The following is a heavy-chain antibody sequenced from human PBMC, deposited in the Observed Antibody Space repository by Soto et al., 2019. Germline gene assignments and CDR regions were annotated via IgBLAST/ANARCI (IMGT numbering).Heavy chain of an antibody. J-gene: IGHJ6*02. CDR3: ARDPVNYYGSWTYGMDV. Sequence: QVQLVESGGGVVQPGRSLRLSCAASGLTLSRFAMHWVRQAPGMGLEWVAVIGYDGSNKDYADSVKGRFTISRDNSKNTLYLQMNSLRPEDTAVYYCARDPVNYYGSWTYGMDVWGQGTTVTVSS. V-gene: IGHV3-30-3*01. CDR2: IGYDGSNK. D-gene: IGHD3-10*01. CDR1: GLTLSRFA.